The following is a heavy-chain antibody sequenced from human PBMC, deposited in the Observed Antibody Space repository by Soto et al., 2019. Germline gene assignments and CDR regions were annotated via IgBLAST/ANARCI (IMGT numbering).Heavy chain of an antibody. Sequence: VQLQESGPRLVRPSETLSLSCTVSGGSISGYYWNWIRQPPGRGLEWIGYISNTGNTNYNPSLKSRVSISVYTSQNQVSLNLRAVTAEDTALYYCARDSAVGSSKRGFEYWGQGTLVTVSS. CDR3: ARDSAVGSSKRGFEY. D-gene: IGHD2-2*01. J-gene: IGHJ4*02. CDR2: ISNTGNT. V-gene: IGHV4-59*01. CDR1: GGSISGYY.